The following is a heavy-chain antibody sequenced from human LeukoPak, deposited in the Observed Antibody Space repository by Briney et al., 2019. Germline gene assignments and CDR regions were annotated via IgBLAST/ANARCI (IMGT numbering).Heavy chain of an antibody. V-gene: IGHV4-34*01. CDR2: INARGDT. CDR3: ARGQVPAARGYNWFDP. J-gene: IGHJ5*02. D-gene: IGHD2-2*01. Sequence: SETLSLTCAVYGWSFNDYYWNWIRQPPGKGLEWIGEINARGDTNFNPSLKSRVTISVDTSKSQFSLRLTSMIAADTAVYYCARGQVPAARGYNWFDPWGQGTLVTVSS. CDR1: GWSFNDYY.